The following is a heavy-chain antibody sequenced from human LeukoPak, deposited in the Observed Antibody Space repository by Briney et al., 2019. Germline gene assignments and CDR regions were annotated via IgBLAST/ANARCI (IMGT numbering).Heavy chain of an antibody. J-gene: IGHJ4*02. V-gene: IGHV3-30*02. CDR3: AKDMSPFVGASGYGLDY. D-gene: IGHD5-12*01. CDR1: GFTFSSYA. CDR2: IRYDGSNK. Sequence: GGSLRLSCAASGFTFSSYAMHWVRQAPGKGLEWVAFIRYDGSNKYYADSVKGRFTISRDNSKNSLYLQMNSLRAEDTALYYCAKDMSPFVGASGYGLDYWGQGTLVTVSS.